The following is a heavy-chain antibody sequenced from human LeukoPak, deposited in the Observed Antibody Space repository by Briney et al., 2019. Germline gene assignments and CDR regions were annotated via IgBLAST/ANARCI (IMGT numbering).Heavy chain of an antibody. J-gene: IGHJ4*02. Sequence: GGSLRLSCAASGFTFSSYAMHWVRQAPGKGLEWVAVISYDGSNKYYADSVKGRFTISRDNSKNTLYLQMNSLRAEDTAVYYCARAPNTIYRSSTSCPHDYWGQGTLVTVSS. CDR3: ARAPNTIYRSSTSCPHDY. CDR1: GFTFSSYA. CDR2: ISYDGSNK. V-gene: IGHV3-30*01. D-gene: IGHD2-2*01.